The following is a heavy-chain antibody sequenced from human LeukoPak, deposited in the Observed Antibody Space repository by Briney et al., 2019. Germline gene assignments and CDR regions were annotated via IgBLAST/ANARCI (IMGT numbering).Heavy chain of an antibody. V-gene: IGHV3-23*01. Sequence: GGSLRLSCAASGFTFSSYAMSWVRQAPGKGLEWVSGISWNSGSIGYADSVKGRFTISRDNSKNTLYLQMNSLRAEDTAVYYCAKPAIAAAGTSPYAFDIWGQGTMVTVSS. J-gene: IGHJ3*02. D-gene: IGHD6-13*01. CDR2: ISWNSGSI. CDR1: GFTFSSYA. CDR3: AKPAIAAAGTSPYAFDI.